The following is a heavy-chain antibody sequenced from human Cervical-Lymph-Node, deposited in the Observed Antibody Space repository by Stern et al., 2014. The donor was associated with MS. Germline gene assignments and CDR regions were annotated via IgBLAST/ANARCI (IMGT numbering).Heavy chain of an antibody. J-gene: IGHJ6*02. V-gene: IGHV3-23*04. CDR1: GFTFSNYP. D-gene: IGHD2-2*01. Sequence: EVQLVASGGGLVQPGGSLRLSCAASGFTFSNYPMSWVRQAPGKGLEWLSSISARGDSTYPADSVRGRFTISRDNSRNTVFLQMNSLRDEDTATYYCAKVIGMVGVVPSAIYYYGMDVWGQGTTVTVSS. CDR3: AKVIGMVGVVPSAIYYYGMDV. CDR2: ISARGDST.